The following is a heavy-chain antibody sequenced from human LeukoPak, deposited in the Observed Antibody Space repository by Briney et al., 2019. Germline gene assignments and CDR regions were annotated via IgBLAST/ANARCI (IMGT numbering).Heavy chain of an antibody. CDR3: AGLVGRYSSGLYYYYFDY. Sequence: PSGTLSLTCTVSGDSINSLDLWSWVRQPPGRGLEWIGEMYLSGTTHSNPSVKSRVTISIDKSKNQFFLNLSSVTAADTAVYYCAGLVGRYSSGLYYYYFDYWGQGTLVTVSS. J-gene: IGHJ4*02. V-gene: IGHV4-4*02. CDR2: MYLSGTT. CDR1: GDSINSLDL. D-gene: IGHD3-22*01.